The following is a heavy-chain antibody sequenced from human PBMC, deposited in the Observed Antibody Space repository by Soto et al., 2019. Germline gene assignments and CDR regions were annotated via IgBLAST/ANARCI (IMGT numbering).Heavy chain of an antibody. V-gene: IGHV3-7*03. D-gene: IGHD3-3*01. CDR1: GFTFSSYW. Sequence: QPGGSLRLSCAASGFTFSSYWMSWVRQAPGKGLEWVANIKQDGSEKYYVDSVKGRFTISRDNAKNSLYLQMNSLRAEDTAVYYCARSGDFWSGYPHYYYYGMDVWGQGTTVTVSS. CDR2: IKQDGSEK. CDR3: ARSGDFWSGYPHYYYYGMDV. J-gene: IGHJ6*02.